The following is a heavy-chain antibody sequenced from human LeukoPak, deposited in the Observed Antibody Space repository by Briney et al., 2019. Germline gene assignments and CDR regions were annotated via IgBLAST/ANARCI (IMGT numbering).Heavy chain of an antibody. CDR1: GYTFTDYY. D-gene: IGHD3-10*01. J-gene: IGHJ5*02. Sequence: GASVKVSCKASGYTFTDYYIQWVRQAPGQGRECIGWINPNSGDTNYAQKFQDRVTMTRDTSISTGYIELNLLRSDDTAVFYCARGDYYGSPKVVAAWGQGTLVTVSS. CDR3: ARGDYYGSPKVVAA. CDR2: INPNSGDT. V-gene: IGHV1-2*02.